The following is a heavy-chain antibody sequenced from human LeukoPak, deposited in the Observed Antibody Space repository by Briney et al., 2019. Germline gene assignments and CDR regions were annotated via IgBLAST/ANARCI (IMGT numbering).Heavy chain of an antibody. CDR2: VYTSGST. Sequence: SQTLSLTCTVSGGSISSGGYYWSWIRQPAGKGLEWIGRVYTSGSTNYNPSLKSRVTISVDTSKNQFSLKLSSVAAADTAVYYCAREKGKNIAAAGTIDYWGQGTLVTVSS. V-gene: IGHV4-61*02. J-gene: IGHJ4*02. CDR3: AREKGKNIAAAGTIDY. CDR1: GGSISSGGYY. D-gene: IGHD6-13*01.